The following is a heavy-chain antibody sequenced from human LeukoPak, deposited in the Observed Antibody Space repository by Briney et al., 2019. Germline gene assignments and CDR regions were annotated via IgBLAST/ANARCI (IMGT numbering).Heavy chain of an antibody. Sequence: GSLRLSCAASGFTFSSYATHWVRQAPGKGLEWVAVISYDGSNKYYADSVKGRFTISRDNSKNTLYLQMNSLRAEDTAVYYCARNSGYFDYWGQGTLVTVSS. CDR3: ARNSGYFDY. CDR2: ISYDGSNK. V-gene: IGHV3-30*04. CDR1: GFTFSSYA. D-gene: IGHD4-23*01. J-gene: IGHJ4*02.